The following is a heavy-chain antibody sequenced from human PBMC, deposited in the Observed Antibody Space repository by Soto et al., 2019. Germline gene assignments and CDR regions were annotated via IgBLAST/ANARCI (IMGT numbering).Heavy chain of an antibody. J-gene: IGHJ3*02. CDR3: ARDATFGTKGGSFDI. CDR2: MWYDGTNK. D-gene: IGHD3-16*01. V-gene: IGHV3-33*01. Sequence: GGSLRLSCAASGFTFRICSMHWVRQSPGKGLEWVAVMWYDGTNKYYGESVKGRFTISRDNSENTLYLQMNSLRVEDTAVYYCARDATFGTKGGSFDIWGHGTLVTGSS. CDR1: GFTFRICS.